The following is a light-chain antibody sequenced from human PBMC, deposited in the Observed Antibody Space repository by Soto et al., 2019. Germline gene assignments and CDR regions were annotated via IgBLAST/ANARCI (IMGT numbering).Light chain of an antibody. V-gene: IGLV2-23*03. CDR3: SSSAISTTFVV. CDR1: SSDVGSYNL. J-gene: IGLJ2*01. Sequence: QSALTQPASVSGSPGQSITISCTGTSSDVGSYNLVSWYQHHPGKAPKLIIYEGTKRPLGVSNRFSGSKSGNTASLTISGLQAEDEADYHCSSSAISTTFVVFGGGTKLTVL. CDR2: EGT.